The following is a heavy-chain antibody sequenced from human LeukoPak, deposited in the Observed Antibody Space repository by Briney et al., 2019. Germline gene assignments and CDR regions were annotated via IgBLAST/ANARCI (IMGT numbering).Heavy chain of an antibody. V-gene: IGHV4-34*01. Sequence: PSETLSLTCAVYGGSFSGYYWSWIRQPPGKGLEWIGEINHSGSTNYNPSLKSRVTISVDTSKNQFSLKLSSVTAADTAVYYCARNLGIKPSLGGTWLIWFDPWGQGTLVTVSS. CDR1: GGSFSGYY. CDR2: INHSGST. CDR3: ARNLGIKPSLGGTWLIWFDP. D-gene: IGHD1-14*01. J-gene: IGHJ5*02.